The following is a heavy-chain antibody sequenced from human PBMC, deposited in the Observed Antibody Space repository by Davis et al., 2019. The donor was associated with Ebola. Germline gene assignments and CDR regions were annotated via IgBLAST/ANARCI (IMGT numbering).Heavy chain of an antibody. CDR2: ISSSSSTI. J-gene: IGHJ6*02. CDR3: ARFSGRGFLEWTIYYYYGMDV. D-gene: IGHD3-3*01. Sequence: GESLKISCAASGFTFSSYSMNWVRQAPGKGLEWVSYISSSSSTIDYADSVKGRFTLSRDNAKNSLYLQMNSLRAEDTAVYYCARFSGRGFLEWTIYYYYGMDVWGQGTTVTVSS. V-gene: IGHV3-48*04. CDR1: GFTFSSYS.